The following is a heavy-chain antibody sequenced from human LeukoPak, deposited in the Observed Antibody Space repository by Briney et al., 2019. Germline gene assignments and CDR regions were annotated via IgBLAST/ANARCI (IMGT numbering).Heavy chain of an antibody. J-gene: IGHJ4*02. CDR1: GFTFSSYA. D-gene: IGHD3-22*01. V-gene: IGHV3-64*01. CDR3: ARGPSSGYYYYFDY. Sequence: GGSLRLSCAASGFTFSSYAMHWVRQAPGKGLEYVSAIRSNGGSTYYANSVKGRFTISRDNSKNTLYLQMGSLRAEDMAVYYCARGPSSGYYYYFDYWGQGTLVTVSS. CDR2: IRSNGGST.